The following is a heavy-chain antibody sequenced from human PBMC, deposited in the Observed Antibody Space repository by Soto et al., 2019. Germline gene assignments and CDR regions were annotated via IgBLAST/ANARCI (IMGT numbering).Heavy chain of an antibody. Sequence: GGSLRLSCAASGFTFSSYEMNWVRQAPGKGLEWVSYISSSGSTIYYADYVKGRFTISRDNAKNSLYLQMNSLRAEDTAVYYCARDHGRAIFGPLDYWGQGTLVTVSS. V-gene: IGHV3-48*03. CDR1: GFTFSSYE. CDR3: ARDHGRAIFGPLDY. J-gene: IGHJ4*02. D-gene: IGHD3-3*01. CDR2: ISSSGSTI.